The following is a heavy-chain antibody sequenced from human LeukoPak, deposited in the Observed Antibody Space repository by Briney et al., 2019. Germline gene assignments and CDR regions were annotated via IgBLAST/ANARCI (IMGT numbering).Heavy chain of an antibody. CDR2: IIPYFGTA. Sequence: SVKVSCKASGGTFSSYAICWVRQGPAPGLEWVGGIIPYFGTANCAQKSQGRVTINTDESTSTAYMEQSSLRSEYTAVYYCARSKNYYDSSGYYREPPPNWFDPWGQGTLVTVSS. CDR1: GGTFSSYA. J-gene: IGHJ5*02. V-gene: IGHV1-69*05. CDR3: ARSKNYYDSSGYYREPPPNWFDP. D-gene: IGHD3-22*01.